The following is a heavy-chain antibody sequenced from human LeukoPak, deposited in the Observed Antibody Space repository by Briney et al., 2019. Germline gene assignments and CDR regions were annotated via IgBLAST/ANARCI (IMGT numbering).Heavy chain of an antibody. D-gene: IGHD2-2*02. CDR2: INPNSGGT. J-gene: IGHJ4*02. CDR3: ARTLEAYCSTTSCYTDGMEDY. V-gene: IGHV1-2*02. CDR1: GYTFTGYY. Sequence: ASVKVSCKASGYTFTGYYMHWVRQAPGQGLEWMVWINPNSGGTNYAQKFLGRVTMTRDMSISTAYMELSRLRSDDTAVYYCARTLEAYCSTTSCYTDGMEDYWGQGTLVTVSS.